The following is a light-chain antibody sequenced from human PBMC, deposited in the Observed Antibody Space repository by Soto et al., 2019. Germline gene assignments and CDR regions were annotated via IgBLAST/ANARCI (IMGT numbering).Light chain of an antibody. CDR3: QQYGSSPRT. V-gene: IGKV3-20*01. Sequence: EIVLTQSPGTLSLSPGERATFSCRASQSVSSNYLAWYQQKPGQAPRLLIYGAFKRATGIPDRFSGSGSGTDFTLTISRRYPADFAVYCCQQYGSSPRTFGQGTKVDIK. CDR2: GAF. CDR1: QSVSSNY. J-gene: IGKJ1*01.